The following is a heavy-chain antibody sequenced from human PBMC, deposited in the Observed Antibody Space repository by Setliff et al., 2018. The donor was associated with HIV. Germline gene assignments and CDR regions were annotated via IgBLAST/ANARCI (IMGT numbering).Heavy chain of an antibody. J-gene: IGHJ1*01. CDR1: GYTFTGYY. D-gene: IGHD2-2*02. Sequence: GASVKVSCKASGYTFTGYYIHWVRQAPGEGLEWMGRINPNSGGTNYAQKFQGRDSVTGATSISTSYMELSRLRSDDTAIYYCARGDTVVVSAAIRFELWGQGTLVTVS. CDR2: INPNSGGT. CDR3: ARGDTVVVSAAIRFEL. V-gene: IGHV1-2*06.